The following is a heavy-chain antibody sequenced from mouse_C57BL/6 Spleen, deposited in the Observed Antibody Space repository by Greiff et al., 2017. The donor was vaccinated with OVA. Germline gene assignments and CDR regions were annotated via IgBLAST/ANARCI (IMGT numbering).Heavy chain of an antibody. CDR2: ISSGSSTI. V-gene: IGHV5-17*01. D-gene: IGHD2-3*01. J-gene: IGHJ4*01. Sequence: EVKLMESGGGLVKPGGSLKLSCAASGFTFSDYGMHWVRQAPEKGLEWVAYISSGSSTIYYADTVKGRFTISRDNAKNTLFLQMTSLRSEDTAMYYCARKVGYDGYFYAMDYWGQGTSVTVSS. CDR1: GFTFSDYG. CDR3: ARKVGYDGYFYAMDY.